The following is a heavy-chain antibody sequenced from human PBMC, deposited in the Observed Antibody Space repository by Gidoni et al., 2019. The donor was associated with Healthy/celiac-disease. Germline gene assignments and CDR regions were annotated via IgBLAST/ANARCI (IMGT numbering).Heavy chain of an antibody. CDR2: IKSKTDVVTT. Sequence: EVQLVESGGAMVTPGGSLRPACAASGLPFSNAWMTWVRQATGKGLEVVGRIKSKTDVVTTDYAAPVKGRVTISRDDSKNTLYLQMNSLKTDDTAVYYCTTMIRVRGVIVSDYWGQGTLVPVSS. CDR1: GLPFSNAW. V-gene: IGHV3-15*07. D-gene: IGHD3-10*01. CDR3: TTMIRVRGVIVSDY. J-gene: IGHJ4*02.